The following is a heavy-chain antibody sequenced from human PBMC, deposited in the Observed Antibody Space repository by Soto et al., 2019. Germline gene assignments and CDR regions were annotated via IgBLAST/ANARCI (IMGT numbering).Heavy chain of an antibody. CDR1: GYTFNSYG. J-gene: IGHJ5*02. D-gene: IGHD6-6*01. CDR2: LNTYNGNT. V-gene: IGHV1-18*01. Sequence: QVQLVQSGGEVKKPGASVRVSCKASGYTFNSYGISWVRQAPGQGLEWMGWLNTYNGNTNYAQKFQGRVSMTTDTSTSTAYLELRSLGSDATAVYYCARGVLYSTSGDRRFDPWGQGTLVTVSS. CDR3: ARGVLYSTSGDRRFDP.